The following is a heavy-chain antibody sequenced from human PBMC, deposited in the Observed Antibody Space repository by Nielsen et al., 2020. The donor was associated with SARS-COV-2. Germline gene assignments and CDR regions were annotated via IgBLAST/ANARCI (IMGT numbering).Heavy chain of an antibody. CDR3: ARDSQWLVTGYYYYGMDV. CDR2: ISTGSHYI. Sequence: GESLKISCTASGFTFSDYYMSWIRQAPGKGLEWVSYISTGSHYIDYAASVKGRFTISRDNAKNSLYLQMNSLRAEDTAVYYCARDSQWLVTGYYYYGMDVWGQGTTVTVSS. CDR1: GFTFSDYY. J-gene: IGHJ6*02. D-gene: IGHD6-19*01. V-gene: IGHV3-11*05.